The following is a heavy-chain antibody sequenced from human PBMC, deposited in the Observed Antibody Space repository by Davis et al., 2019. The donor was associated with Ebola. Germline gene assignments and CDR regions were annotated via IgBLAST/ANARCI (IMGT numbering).Heavy chain of an antibody. Sequence: GESLKISCAASGFTFSSYAMHWVRQAPGKGLEWVAVISYDGSNKYYADSVKGRFTISRDNSKNTLYLQMNSLRAEDTAVYYCARDRQYCSSTSCYRAGYYYYGMDVWGQGTTVTVSS. D-gene: IGHD2-2*02. CDR3: ARDRQYCSSTSCYRAGYYYYGMDV. V-gene: IGHV3-30-3*01. J-gene: IGHJ6*02. CDR1: GFTFSSYA. CDR2: ISYDGSNK.